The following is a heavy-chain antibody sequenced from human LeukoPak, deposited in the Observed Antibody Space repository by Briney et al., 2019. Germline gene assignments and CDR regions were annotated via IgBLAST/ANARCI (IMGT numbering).Heavy chain of an antibody. CDR1: GVSISSSSYY. Sequence: PSETLSLTGTVSGVSISSSSYYWGWIRQPPGKGLEWIGSIYYSGSTYYNPSLKSRVTISVDTSKNQFSLKLSSVTAADTAVYYCARHRYYYDSSGYLAYDAFDIWGQGTMVTVSS. CDR2: IYYSGST. J-gene: IGHJ3*02. D-gene: IGHD3-22*01. CDR3: ARHRYYYDSSGYLAYDAFDI. V-gene: IGHV4-39*01.